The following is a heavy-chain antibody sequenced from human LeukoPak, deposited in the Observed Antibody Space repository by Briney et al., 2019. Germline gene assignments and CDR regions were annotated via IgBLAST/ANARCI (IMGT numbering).Heavy chain of an antibody. CDR1: GRSIGTFY. D-gene: IGHD5-24*01. CDR2: IYNSGSS. J-gene: IGHJ6*02. CDR3: ARNGHRRDWHASYGMDV. Sequence: SETLSLTCTVSGRSIGTFYWSWIRQPPGKGLEWIGSIYNSGSSNYNTSRKCRVTISIDTSKTQFYLKLSSVTAADTAVYDCARNGHRRDWHASYGMDVWGQGTTVTVSS. V-gene: IGHV4-59*08.